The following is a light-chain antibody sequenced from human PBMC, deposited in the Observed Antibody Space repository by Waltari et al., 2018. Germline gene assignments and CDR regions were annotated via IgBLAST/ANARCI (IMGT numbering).Light chain of an antibody. CDR2: DAS. CDR1: QSASTY. J-gene: IGKJ5*01. CDR3: QKRNNWPVT. V-gene: IGKV3-11*01. Sequence: EIVLTQSPATLSLSPGDRATLSCRASQSASTYLAWYQQKPGQAPRLLIYDASKRATGIPSRFSGSGSGTDFTLTISSLETEDFAVYYCQKRNNWPVTFGQGTRLEIQ.